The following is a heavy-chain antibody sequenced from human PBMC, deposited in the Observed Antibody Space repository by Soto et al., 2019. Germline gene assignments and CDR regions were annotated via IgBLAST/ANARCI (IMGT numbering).Heavy chain of an antibody. CDR3: ARVVVVVTSGVFDY. CDR1: GFTFSSYA. Sequence: GGSLRLSCAASGFTFSSYAMHWVRQAPGKGLEWVAVISYDGSNKYYADSVKGRFTISRDNSKNTLYLQMNSLRAEDTAVYYCARVVVVVTSGVFDYWGQGTLVTVSS. D-gene: IGHD2-21*02. J-gene: IGHJ4*02. V-gene: IGHV3-30-3*01. CDR2: ISYDGSNK.